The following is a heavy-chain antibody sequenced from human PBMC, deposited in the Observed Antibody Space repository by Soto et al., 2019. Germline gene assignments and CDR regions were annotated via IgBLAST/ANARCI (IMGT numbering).Heavy chain of an antibody. CDR2: ISYSGST. Sequence: QVQLQESGPGLVKPSQTLSLTCTVSGGSISSGNYYWSWIRQPPGKGLEWIGFISYSGSTYYSTSLKSRVTISGDTSKSQFSLNLSFVTAADTAVYYCATMGTPATGLYFFDYWGQGSLVTVSS. CDR1: GGSISSGNYY. CDR3: ATMGTPATGLYFFDY. D-gene: IGHD2-15*01. V-gene: IGHV4-30-4*01. J-gene: IGHJ4*02.